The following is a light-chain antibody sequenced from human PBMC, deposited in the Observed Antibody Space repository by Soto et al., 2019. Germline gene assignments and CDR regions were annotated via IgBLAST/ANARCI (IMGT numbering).Light chain of an antibody. CDR1: SSDVGGYDY. V-gene: IGLV2-8*01. CDR3: AAWDDSLSGPL. Sequence: QSALTQPPSASGSPGRSVTISCTGTSSDVGGYDYVSWFQQHPGKAPKLIIYEVTKRPSGVPDRFSASKSGNTASLTVSGLQAEDEADYYCAAWDDSLSGPLFGGGTKLTVL. CDR2: EVT. J-gene: IGLJ2*01.